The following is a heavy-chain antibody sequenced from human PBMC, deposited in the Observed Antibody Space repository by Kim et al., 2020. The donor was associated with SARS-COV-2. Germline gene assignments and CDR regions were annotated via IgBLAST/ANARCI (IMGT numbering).Heavy chain of an antibody. J-gene: IGHJ4*02. CDR3: AKERRKYCSGGSCHLEY. V-gene: IGHV3-33*06. Sequence: VKGRFTIARDNSKNTRYLQRKNLRAEDTAVYYCAKERRKYCSGGSCHLEYWGQGTLVTVSS. D-gene: IGHD2-15*01.